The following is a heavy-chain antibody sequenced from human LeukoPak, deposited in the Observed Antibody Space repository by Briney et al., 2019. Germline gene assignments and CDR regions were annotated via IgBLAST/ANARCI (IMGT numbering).Heavy chain of an antibody. V-gene: IGHV3-48*01. J-gene: IGHJ3*02. CDR2: ISRSSSTI. CDR3: AREITMIVVVSTNGAFDI. CDR1: GFTFSSYS. Sequence: GGSLRLSCAASGFTFSSYSMNWVRQAPGKGLEWVSYISRSSSTIYYADSVKGRFTISRDNAKNSLYLQMNSLRAEDTAVYYCAREITMIVVVSTNGAFDIWGQGTMVTVSS. D-gene: IGHD3-22*01.